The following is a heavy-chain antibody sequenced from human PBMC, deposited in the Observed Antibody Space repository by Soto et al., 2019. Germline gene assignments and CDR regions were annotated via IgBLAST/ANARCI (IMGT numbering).Heavy chain of an antibody. D-gene: IGHD2-15*01. J-gene: IGHJ4*02. CDR3: AKVNAVAVAATFEYEYYFDY. CDR2: ISNTGST. CDR1: GFTVSNNY. Sequence: GGSLRLSCVASGFTVSNNYMSWVRQAPGRGLEWVSAISNTGSTYYAGSVKGRSTISRDSSTNTLYLEVNSLRADETAVYYCAKVNAVAVAATFEYEYYFDYWGQGTLVTVSS. V-gene: IGHV3-53*01.